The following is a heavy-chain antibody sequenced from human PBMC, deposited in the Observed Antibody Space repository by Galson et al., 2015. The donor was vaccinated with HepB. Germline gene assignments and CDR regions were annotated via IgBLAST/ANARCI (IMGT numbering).Heavy chain of an antibody. CDR1: GFTFGVFA. Sequence: SLRLSCAASGFTFGVFAMHWVHQAPGEGLEWVAYISYDGINIHYADSVKGRCTISRDNSKNTLYLQMSSLRAEDTATYYCAREYTTTATNHRLDPWGQGTLVTVSS. CDR3: AREYTTTATNHRLDP. J-gene: IGHJ5*02. D-gene: IGHD1-26*01. CDR2: ISYDGINI. V-gene: IGHV3-30-3*01.